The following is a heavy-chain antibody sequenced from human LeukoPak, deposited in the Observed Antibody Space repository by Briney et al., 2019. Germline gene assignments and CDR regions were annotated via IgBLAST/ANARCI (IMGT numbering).Heavy chain of an antibody. V-gene: IGHV4-61*02. CDR1: GGSISSGSYY. Sequence: SETLSLTCTVSGGSISSGSYYWSWIRPPAGKGLEWIGRIYTSGSTNYNPSLKSRVTISVDTSKNQFSLKLSSVTAADTAVYYCARVSIGGYYDSSGYYYFDYWGQGTLVTVSS. CDR2: IYTSGST. D-gene: IGHD3-22*01. CDR3: ARVSIGGYYDSSGYYYFDY. J-gene: IGHJ4*02.